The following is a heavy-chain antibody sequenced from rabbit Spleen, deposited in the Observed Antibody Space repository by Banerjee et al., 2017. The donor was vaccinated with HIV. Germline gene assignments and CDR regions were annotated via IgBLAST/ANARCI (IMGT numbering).Heavy chain of an antibody. CDR2: MKVGSDIT. CDR3: VRNSGWGVTYFTL. CDR1: GFDFSSYG. Sequence: EESGGGLVKPGASLTLTCKASGFDFSSYGVSWVRQAPGKGLEWIGWMKVGSDITAYATWVNGRFSISSDNAQNTLYLQLNSLTAADTATYFCVRNSGWGVTYFTLWGQGTLVTVS. V-gene: IGHV1S7*01. D-gene: IGHD4-1*01. J-gene: IGHJ4*01.